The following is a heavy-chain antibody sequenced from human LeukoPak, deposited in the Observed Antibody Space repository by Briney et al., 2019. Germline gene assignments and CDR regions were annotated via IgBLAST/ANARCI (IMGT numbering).Heavy chain of an antibody. CDR3: ARRYDFWSGYYNY. CDR1: GGSISSSSYY. Sequence: SETLSLTCTVSGGSISSSSYYWGWIRQPPGKGLEWIGSIYYSGSTYYNPSLKSRVTISVDTSKNQFSLKLSSVTAADTAVHYYARRYDFWSGYYNYWGQGTLVTVSS. J-gene: IGHJ4*02. CDR2: IYYSGST. V-gene: IGHV4-39*01. D-gene: IGHD3-3*01.